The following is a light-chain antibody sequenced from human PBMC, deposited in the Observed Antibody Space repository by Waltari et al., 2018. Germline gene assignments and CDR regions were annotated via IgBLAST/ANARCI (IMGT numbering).Light chain of an antibody. CDR1: ESLVDRDGNTY. V-gene: IGKV2-30*01. CDR2: KVS. Sequence: VMTQSPVYLPVTLGQPASISCRSSESLVDRDGNTYLNWFHQRPGQSPRRLIYKVSNRYSGVPDRFSGSGSGSDFTLHISGVEAEDVGTYYCMQGTFWWTFGQGTKV. J-gene: IGKJ1*01. CDR3: MQGTFWWT.